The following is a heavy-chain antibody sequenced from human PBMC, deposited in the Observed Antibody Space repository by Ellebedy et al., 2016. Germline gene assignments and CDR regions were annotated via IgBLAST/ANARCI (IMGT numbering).Heavy chain of an antibody. J-gene: IGHJ6*02. CDR1: GGFISSAVYS. D-gene: IGHD1-26*01. CDR2: VYHPGST. CDR3: ARLEPLFKIPLADNYYYHAMDV. V-gene: IGHV4-30-2*01. Sequence: SETLSLTCAVSGGFISSAVYSWTWVRQPPGKGLEWIGYVYHPGSTYYNPSLKSRVIMSVNRSNNQLSLKLSSVTAADTAVYYCARLEPLFKIPLADNYYYHAMDVWGQGITVTVSS.